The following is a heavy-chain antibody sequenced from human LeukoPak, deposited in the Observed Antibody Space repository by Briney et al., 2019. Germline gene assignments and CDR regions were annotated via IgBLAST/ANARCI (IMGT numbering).Heavy chain of an antibody. J-gene: IGHJ3*02. V-gene: IGHV4-61*02. CDR3: ARDDRWGGDTFDI. CDR2: IYTSGST. D-gene: IGHD3-16*01. Sequence: SQTLSLTCTVSGGSISSGSYYWPWIRQPAGKGLEWIGRIYTSGSTNYNPSLKSRFTISVDTSKNQFSLKLSSVTAADTAVYFCARDDRWGGDTFDIWGQGTMVTVSS. CDR1: GGSISSGSYY.